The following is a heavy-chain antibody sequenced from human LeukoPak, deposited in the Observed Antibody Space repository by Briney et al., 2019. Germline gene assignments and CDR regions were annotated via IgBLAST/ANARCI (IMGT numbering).Heavy chain of an antibody. V-gene: IGHV1-58*01. CDR1: GFTFFSFA. CDR2: IVVGSGNT. CDR3: ATSKNANYYS. Sequence: ASVKVSCKASGFTFFSFAVQWVRQTRGQRPEWIGWIVVGSGNTKYAQKFQERVTITRDMSTNTAYMELSGLRSEDAAMYYCATSKNANYYSWGQGTLVTVSS. J-gene: IGHJ4*02. D-gene: IGHD4/OR15-4a*01.